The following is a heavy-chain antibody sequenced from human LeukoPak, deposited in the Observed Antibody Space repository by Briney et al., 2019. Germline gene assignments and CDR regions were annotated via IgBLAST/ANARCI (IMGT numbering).Heavy chain of an antibody. J-gene: IGHJ4*02. D-gene: IGHD2-15*01. V-gene: IGHV1-8*01. CDR2: MNPNSGNT. CDR1: GYTFTSD. CDR3: ARAWVPLDCSGGSCYTLDY. Sequence: GASVKVSCKASGYTFTSDINWVRQAPGQGLEWMGWMNPNSGNTHYTWKFQGRVAMTRNTSTNTAYMELISLRSEDTAVYYCARAWVPLDCSGGSCYTLDYWGQGTLVAVSS.